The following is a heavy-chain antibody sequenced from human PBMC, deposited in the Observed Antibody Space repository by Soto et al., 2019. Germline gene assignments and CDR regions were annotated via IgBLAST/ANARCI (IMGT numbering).Heavy chain of an antibody. CDR3: ARSIVVVTALDY. D-gene: IGHD2-21*02. J-gene: IGHJ4*02. CDR1: GYTFTSYA. Sequence: ASVKVSCKASGYTFTSYAMHWVRQAPGQRLEWMGWINAGNGNTKYSQKFQGRVTITRDTSASTAYMELSSLRYEDTAVYYCARSIVVVTALDYWGQGTLVTVSS. CDR2: INAGNGNT. V-gene: IGHV1-3*01.